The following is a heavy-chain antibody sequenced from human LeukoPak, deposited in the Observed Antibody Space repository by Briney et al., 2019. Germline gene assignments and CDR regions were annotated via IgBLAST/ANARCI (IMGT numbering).Heavy chain of an antibody. Sequence: NWIRQAPGKGLEWVGFIRSKAYGGTTEYAESVKGRFTISRDDSKSIAYLQMNSVKNEDTAVYYCTRDLPYYYDSSGYSGYWGQGTLVTVSS. CDR2: IRSKAYGGTT. J-gene: IGHJ4*02. D-gene: IGHD3-22*01. V-gene: IGHV3-49*02. CDR3: TRDLPYYYDSSGYSGY.